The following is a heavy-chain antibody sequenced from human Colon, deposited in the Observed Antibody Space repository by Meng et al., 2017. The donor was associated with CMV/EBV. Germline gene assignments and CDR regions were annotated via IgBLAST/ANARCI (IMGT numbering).Heavy chain of an antibody. CDR3: VRDGRGISVAPNAFDV. D-gene: IGHD3-16*01. Sequence: GGPLRLPCEAPGFTFSAYSMNWVRQAPGKGLEWVASIVRTNDIYYADSVKGRFSISRDNAKNSLYLQMNSLRAEDTAVYYCVRDGRGISVAPNAFDVWGQGTVVTVSS. J-gene: IGHJ3*01. V-gene: IGHV3-21*01. CDR2: IVRTNDI. CDR1: GFTFSAYS.